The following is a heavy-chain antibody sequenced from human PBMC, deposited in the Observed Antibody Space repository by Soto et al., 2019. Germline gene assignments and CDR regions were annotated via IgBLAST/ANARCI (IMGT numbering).Heavy chain of an antibody. CDR3: TTAVMTSVITRDY. D-gene: IGHD4-17*01. CDR2: IKTKTEGGTT. V-gene: IGHV3-15*07. CDR1: GLTFSNAW. J-gene: IGHJ4*02. Sequence: EVQLVESGGGLVKPGGSLRLSCAASGLTFSNAWMNWVRQAPGKGLEWVARIKTKTEGGTTDYDGPVKGRFTISRDDSKNTLYLQMNGLKAEDTAVYYCTTAVMTSVITRDYWGQGTLVTVSS.